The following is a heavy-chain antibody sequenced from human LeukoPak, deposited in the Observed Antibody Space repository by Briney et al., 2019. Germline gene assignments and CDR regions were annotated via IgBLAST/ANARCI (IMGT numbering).Heavy chain of an antibody. Sequence: ASVKVSCKTSGYTFTCYYLHWVRQAPGQGLEWMGWITPNSGGTNYAQRFQGRVTMARDTSISTAYMELSRLSSDDTAVYYCAREAYDSGSFRTDYYYMDVWGKGTTVTISS. V-gene: IGHV1-2*02. D-gene: IGHD3-10*01. CDR2: ITPNSGGT. CDR1: GYTFTCYY. CDR3: AREAYDSGSFRTDYYYMDV. J-gene: IGHJ6*03.